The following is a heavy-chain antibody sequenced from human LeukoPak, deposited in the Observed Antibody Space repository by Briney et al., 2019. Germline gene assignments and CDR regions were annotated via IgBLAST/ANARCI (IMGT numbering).Heavy chain of an antibody. D-gene: IGHD3-10*01. CDR2: INHIGST. CDR3: ARGRDVLLWFGELLQPANLDY. CDR1: GGSFSGYY. Sequence: SETLSLTCAVYGGSFSGYYWSWIRQPPGKGLGWIGEINHIGSTNYNPSLKSRGTISVDTSKNQFSLKLSSVTAADTAVYYCARGRDVLLWFGELLQPANLDYWGQGTLVTVSS. V-gene: IGHV4-34*01. J-gene: IGHJ4*02.